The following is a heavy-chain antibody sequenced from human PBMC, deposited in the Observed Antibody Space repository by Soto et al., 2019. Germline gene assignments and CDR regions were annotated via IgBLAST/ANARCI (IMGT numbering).Heavy chain of an antibody. CDR1: GYSVSSYW. V-gene: IGHV5-10-1*01. CDR3: ARPLTVTTTNDAFDI. CDR2: IDPSDSYT. D-gene: IGHD4-17*01. J-gene: IGHJ3*02. Sequence: GESLKISCKGSGYSVSSYWISWVRQMPGKGLEWMGRIDPSDSYTNYSPSFQGHVTISADKSISTAYLQWSSLKASDTAMYYCARPLTVTTTNDAFDIWGQGTMVTV.